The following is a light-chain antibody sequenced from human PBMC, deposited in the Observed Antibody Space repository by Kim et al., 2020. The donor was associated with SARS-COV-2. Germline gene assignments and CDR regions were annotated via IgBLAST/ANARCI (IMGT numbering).Light chain of an antibody. CDR3: QQYDNGWA. CDR2: GAS. Sequence: FVSLGESATLSCKANQNIGANLAWYQQKVGQSPRLLIYGASTRATGVPARFSGIGSETEFTLTFSSLQSEDLGIYYCQQYDNGWAFGQGTKVDIK. J-gene: IGKJ1*01. CDR1: QNIGAN. V-gene: IGKV3-15*01.